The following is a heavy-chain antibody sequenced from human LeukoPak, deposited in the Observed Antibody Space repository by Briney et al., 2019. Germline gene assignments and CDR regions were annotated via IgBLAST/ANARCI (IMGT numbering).Heavy chain of an antibody. Sequence: GGSLRLSCAASGFTFSDYYMSWIRQAPGKGLEWVSYISSSSSTIYYADSVKGRFTISRDNAKSSLHLQMNSLRAEDTAVYYCARGVIAAAQPYYYYGMDVWGQGTTVTVSS. CDR2: ISSSSSTI. V-gene: IGHV3-11*04. CDR3: ARGVIAAAQPYYYYGMDV. D-gene: IGHD6-13*01. CDR1: GFTFSDYY. J-gene: IGHJ6*02.